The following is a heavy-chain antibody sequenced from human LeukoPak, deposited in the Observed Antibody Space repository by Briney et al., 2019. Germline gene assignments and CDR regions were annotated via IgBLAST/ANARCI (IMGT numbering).Heavy chain of an antibody. CDR3: ARVVVGESVVPIAGYFDY. V-gene: IGHV1-18*01. CDR2: ISAYNTNT. J-gene: IGHJ4*02. D-gene: IGHD2-2*01. CDR1: GHTFTNYA. Sequence: GASVKVSCKASGHTFTNYAISWVRQAPGQGLEWMGWISAYNTNTNYAQNLQGRVTMTTDTSTSTAYMELRSLRSDDTAVYYCARVVVGESVVPIAGYFDYWGQGTLVIVSS.